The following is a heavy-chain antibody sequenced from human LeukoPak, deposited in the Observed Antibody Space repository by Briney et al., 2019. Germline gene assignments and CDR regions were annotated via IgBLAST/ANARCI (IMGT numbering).Heavy chain of an antibody. V-gene: IGHV1-3*01. Sequence: ASVKVSCKASGYIFTNYALHWVRQAPGQRLEWMGWINVGNGHTKYSQKFQGRVSIARDTSASTAYMELSSLRSEDTAVYYCARRDITIFGVATNWFDPWGQGTLVTVSS. CDR2: INVGNGHT. CDR3: ARRDITIFGVATNWFDP. J-gene: IGHJ5*02. D-gene: IGHD3-3*01. CDR1: GYIFTNYA.